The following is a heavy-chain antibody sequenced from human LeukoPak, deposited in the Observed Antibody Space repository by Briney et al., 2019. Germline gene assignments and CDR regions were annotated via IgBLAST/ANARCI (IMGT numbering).Heavy chain of an antibody. V-gene: IGHV4-59*08. CDR1: GGSISSY. Sequence: PSETLSLTCTVSGGSISSYWSWIRQPPGKGLEWIGYIYYSGSTNYNPSLKSRVTISVDTSKNQFSLKLSSVTAADTAVYYCARHLRPYYDSSGYPYYFDYWGQGILVTVSS. J-gene: IGHJ4*02. D-gene: IGHD3-22*01. CDR2: IYYSGST. CDR3: ARHLRPYYDSSGYPYYFDY.